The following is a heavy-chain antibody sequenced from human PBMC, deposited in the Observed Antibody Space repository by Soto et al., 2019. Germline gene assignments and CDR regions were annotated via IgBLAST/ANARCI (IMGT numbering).Heavy chain of an antibody. D-gene: IGHD5-12*01. J-gene: IGHJ4*02. CDR3: ARDTEVATEQFGY. CDR2: VSAYNGNT. V-gene: IGHV1-18*04. CDR1: GYTFTSYG. Sequence: GASVKVSCKASGYTFTSYGISWVRQAPEQGQEWMGWVSAYNGNTNYAQKLQGRVTMTTDTSTSTAYMELRSLTFDATAVYYGARDTEVATEQFGYWGQGTLVTVS.